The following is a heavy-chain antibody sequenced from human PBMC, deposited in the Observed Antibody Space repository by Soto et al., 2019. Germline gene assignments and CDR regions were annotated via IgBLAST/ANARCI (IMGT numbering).Heavy chain of an antibody. Sequence: QVQLQQWGAGLLKPSETLSLTCAVYGGSFSGYYWSWIRQPPGKGLEWIGEINHSGSTNYNPSLKSRVTISVDTSKNQFSLKLSSVTAADTAVYYCARGRESDIVVVVAANFDYWGQGTLVTVSS. CDR2: INHSGST. CDR3: ARGRESDIVVVVAANFDY. J-gene: IGHJ4*02. V-gene: IGHV4-34*01. D-gene: IGHD2-15*01. CDR1: GGSFSGYY.